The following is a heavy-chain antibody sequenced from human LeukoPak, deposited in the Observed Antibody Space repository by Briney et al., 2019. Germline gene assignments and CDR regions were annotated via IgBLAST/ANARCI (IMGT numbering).Heavy chain of an antibody. Sequence: PGGSLRLSCAASGFTFSSYAMSWVRQAPGKGLEWVSAISGSGGSTYYADSVEGRFTISRDNSKNTLYLQMNSLRAEDTAVYYCAKVGGSSGSYDVDYWGQGTLVTVSS. CDR2: ISGSGGST. D-gene: IGHD1-26*01. CDR3: AKVGGSSGSYDVDY. V-gene: IGHV3-23*01. J-gene: IGHJ4*02. CDR1: GFTFSSYA.